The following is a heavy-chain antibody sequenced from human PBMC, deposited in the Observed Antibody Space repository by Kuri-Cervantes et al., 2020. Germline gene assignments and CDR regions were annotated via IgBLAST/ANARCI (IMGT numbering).Heavy chain of an antibody. CDR3: AREDTRRTLDS. J-gene: IGHJ4*02. V-gene: IGHV3-30-3*01. Sequence: GGSLRLSCAASGFTFSSYAMHWVRQAPGKGLEWVAVISYDGSKKYFADSVKGRFTIYRDNLENTLKLQMNSLRAEDTAVYYCAREDTRRTLDSWGQGTLVTVSS. D-gene: IGHD5-18*01. CDR1: GFTFSSYA. CDR2: ISYDGSKK.